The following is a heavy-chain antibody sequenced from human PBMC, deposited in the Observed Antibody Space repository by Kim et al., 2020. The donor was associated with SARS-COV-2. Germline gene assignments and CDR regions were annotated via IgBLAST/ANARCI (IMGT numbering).Heavy chain of an antibody. CDR2: ISHRGSP. D-gene: IGHD3-16*01. CDR1: GGSISSLSW. Sequence: LETLSLTCAVSGGSISSLSWWSWVRQAPGKGLEWIGEISHRGSPNYHPSLKSRMTISIDSSKNQFSLKLTSVTAADTAIYFCAGFSADMMSMMWGRGGWFDPWGQGTLVTVSS. J-gene: IGHJ5*02. V-gene: IGHV4-4*02. CDR3: AGFSADMMSMMWGRGGWFDP.